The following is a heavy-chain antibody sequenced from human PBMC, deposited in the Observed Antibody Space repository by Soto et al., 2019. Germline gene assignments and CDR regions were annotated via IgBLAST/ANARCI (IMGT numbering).Heavy chain of an antibody. D-gene: IGHD6-13*01. CDR2: IYYSGST. CDR1: GGSISSYY. J-gene: IGHJ6*02. CDR3: ARGIAAAGSGYYYYYYGMDV. V-gene: IGHV4-59*08. Sequence: PSETLSLTCTVSGGSISSYYWSWIRQPPGKGLEWIGYIYYSGSTNYNPSLKSRVTISVDTSKNQFSLKLSSVTAADTAVYYCARGIAAAGSGYYYYYYGMDVWGQGTTVTVSS.